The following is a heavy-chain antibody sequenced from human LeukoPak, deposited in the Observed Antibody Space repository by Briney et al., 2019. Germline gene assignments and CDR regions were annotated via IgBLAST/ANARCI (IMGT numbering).Heavy chain of an antibody. J-gene: IGHJ4*02. CDR2: ISGSGGST. V-gene: IGHV3-23*01. CDR3: AKYGDFWSGYFDY. CDR1: GFTFSSYW. D-gene: IGHD3-3*01. Sequence: GGSLRLSCAASGFTFSSYWMSWVRQAPGKGLEWVSAISGSGGSTYYADSVKGRFTISRDNSKNTLYLQMNSLRAEDTAVYYCAKYGDFWSGYFDYWGQGTLDTVSS.